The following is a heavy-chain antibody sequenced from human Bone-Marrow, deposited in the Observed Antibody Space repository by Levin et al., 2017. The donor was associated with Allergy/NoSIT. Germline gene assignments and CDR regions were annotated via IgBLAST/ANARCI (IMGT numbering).Heavy chain of an antibody. J-gene: IGHJ5*02. CDR3: TREGCSSTSGPESGWFDP. Sequence: GGSLRLSCTASGFTFGDYAMSWVRQAPGKGLEWVGFIRSKGYGGTTEYAASVKGRFTSSRDDSKSIAYLQMNSVKTEDTAVYYCTREGCSSTSGPESGWFDPWGQGTLVTVSS. CDR2: IRSKGYGGTT. V-gene: IGHV3-49*04. D-gene: IGHD2-2*01. CDR1: GFTFGDYA.